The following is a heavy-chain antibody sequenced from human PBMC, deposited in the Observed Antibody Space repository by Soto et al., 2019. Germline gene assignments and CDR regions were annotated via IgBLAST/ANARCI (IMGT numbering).Heavy chain of an antibody. Sequence: GGSLRLSCAASGFTFSNAWMSWVRQAPGKGLEWVGRIKSKTDGGTTDYAAPVKGRFTISRDDSKNTLYLQMNSLKTEDTAVYYCISRALYDYIWGSIIWGQGTLVTVSS. D-gene: IGHD3-16*01. J-gene: IGHJ4*02. CDR3: ISRALYDYIWGSII. CDR2: IKSKTDGGTT. CDR1: GFTFSNAW. V-gene: IGHV3-15*01.